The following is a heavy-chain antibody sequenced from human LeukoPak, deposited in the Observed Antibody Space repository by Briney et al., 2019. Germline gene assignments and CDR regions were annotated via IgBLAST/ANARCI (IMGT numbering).Heavy chain of an antibody. Sequence: SETLSLTCTVYGGSISSYYWSWIRQPPGKGLEWIGYIYYSGSTNYNPSLKSRVTISVDTSKNQFSLKLSSVTAADTAVYYCARGADGYFDYWGQGTLVTVSS. CDR2: IYYSGST. CDR1: GGSISSYY. D-gene: IGHD5-24*01. CDR3: ARGADGYFDY. J-gene: IGHJ4*02. V-gene: IGHV4-59*01.